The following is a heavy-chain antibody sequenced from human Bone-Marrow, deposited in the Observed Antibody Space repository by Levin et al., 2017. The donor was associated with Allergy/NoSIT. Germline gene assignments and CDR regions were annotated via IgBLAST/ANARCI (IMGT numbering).Heavy chain of an antibody. CDR3: ARDDYADFTGWV. D-gene: IGHD4-17*01. CDR2: ISSSGST. V-gene: IGHV4-61*01. Sequence: PSETLSLTCTVSGDSVSSDTYYWSWIRQPPGTGLEWIGYISSSGSTYYNPSLMSRVTISVHTSKNQFSLKLTSVTPADTAVYYCARDDYADFTGWVWGQGSLVTVSS. CDR1: GDSVSSDTYY. J-gene: IGHJ4*02.